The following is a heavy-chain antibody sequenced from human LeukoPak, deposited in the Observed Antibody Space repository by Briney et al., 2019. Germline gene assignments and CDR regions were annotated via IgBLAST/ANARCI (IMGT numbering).Heavy chain of an antibody. CDR3: AKDAQRGFDYSNSLEY. D-gene: IGHD4-11*01. Sequence: PGGSLRLSCAASGFTFSHYGFHWVRQAPGKGLEWVAVIWSDGSNKYYGDSVKGRFIIYRDDSQNTVYLQMNSLRAEGTAVYYCAKDAQRGFDYSNSLEYWGQGSLVTVSS. CDR1: GFTFSHYG. V-gene: IGHV3-33*06. CDR2: IWSDGSNK. J-gene: IGHJ4*02.